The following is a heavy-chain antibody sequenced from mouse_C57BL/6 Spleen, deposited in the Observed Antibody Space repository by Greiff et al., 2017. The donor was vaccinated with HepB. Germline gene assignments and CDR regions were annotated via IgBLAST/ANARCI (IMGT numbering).Heavy chain of an antibody. CDR2: IDPSDSYT. V-gene: IGHV1-50*01. CDR1: GYTFTSYW. Sequence: QVQLQQSGAELVKPGASVKLSCKASGYTFTSYWMQWVKQRPGQGLEWIGEIDPSDSYTNYNQKFKGKATLTVDTSSSTAYMQLSSLTSEDSAVYYCARWMRDYYGSPWFAYWGQGTLVTVSA. J-gene: IGHJ3*01. CDR3: ARWMRDYYGSPWFAY. D-gene: IGHD1-1*01.